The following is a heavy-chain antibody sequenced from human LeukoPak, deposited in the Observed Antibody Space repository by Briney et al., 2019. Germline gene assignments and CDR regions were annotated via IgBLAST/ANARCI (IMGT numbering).Heavy chain of an antibody. CDR1: GYTFTNYD. Sequence: ASVKVSCKTSGYTFTNYDINWVRQAPGQGLEWMGWMNPNSGNTGYAQKFRGRVTITSHTSISTAYMELRGLRSEDTAVYYCARGGASAAARRFDPWGQGTLVNVSS. CDR2: MNPNSGNT. J-gene: IGHJ5*02. V-gene: IGHV1-8*03. CDR3: ARGGASAAARRFDP. D-gene: IGHD6-13*01.